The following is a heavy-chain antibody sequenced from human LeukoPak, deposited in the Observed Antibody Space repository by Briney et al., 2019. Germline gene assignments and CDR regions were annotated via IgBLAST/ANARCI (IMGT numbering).Heavy chain of an antibody. D-gene: IGHD3-22*01. CDR1: GFTFSSYA. CDR3: AREYYYDRSGYYGWFDP. J-gene: IGHJ5*02. CDR2: ISYDGSHK. Sequence: PGGSLRLSCAASGFTFSSYAMHWVRQAPGKGPEWVAVISYDGSHKYYADSVKGRFTISRDNSKNTLYLQMNSLRAEDTAVYYCAREYYYDRSGYYGWFDPWGQGSLVTVSS. V-gene: IGHV3-30*04.